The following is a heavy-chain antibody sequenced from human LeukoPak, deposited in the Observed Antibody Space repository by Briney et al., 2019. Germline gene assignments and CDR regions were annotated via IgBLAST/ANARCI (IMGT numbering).Heavy chain of an antibody. D-gene: IGHD5-24*01. J-gene: IGHJ4*02. CDR2: IYYSGST. CDR3: ARGVRWLQLSYFDY. CDR1: GGTISSDC. Sequence: SETLSLTCTVSGGTISSDCWSWIRQHPGKGLEWIGYIYYSGSTYYNPSLKSRVTISVDTSKNQFSLKLSSVTAADTAVYYCARGVRWLQLSYFDYWGQGTLVTVSS. V-gene: IGHV4-31*03.